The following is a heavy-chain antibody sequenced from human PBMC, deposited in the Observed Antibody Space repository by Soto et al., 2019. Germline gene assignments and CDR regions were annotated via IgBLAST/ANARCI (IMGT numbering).Heavy chain of an antibody. CDR3: AIEARTWFRLTTRFDP. V-gene: IGHV3-30-3*02. Sequence: QVQLVESGGDVVKPGRSLRLSCAASGFTFSRYTMNGVRQAPGKGPEWVAGVSDDGSREDYADSVKGRFNIFRYNSKNKVNMQMNGLRPEYKAVYYWAIEARTWFRLTTRFDPW. D-gene: IGHD3-10*01. J-gene: IGHJ5*02. CDR1: GFTFSRYT. CDR2: VSDDGSRE.